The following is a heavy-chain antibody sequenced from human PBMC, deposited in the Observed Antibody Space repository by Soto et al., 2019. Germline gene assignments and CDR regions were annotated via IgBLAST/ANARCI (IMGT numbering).Heavy chain of an antibody. Sequence: GSLRLSCAASGFTFSSYAMSWVRQAPWKGLEWVSAISGSGGSTYYADSVKGRFTISRGNSKNTLYLQMNSLRAEDTAVYYCAKDPMTTVTTAPFNYYYYYMDVWGKGTTVTVSS. D-gene: IGHD4-4*01. CDR3: AKDPMTTVTTAPFNYYYYYMDV. J-gene: IGHJ6*03. CDR1: GFTFSSYA. CDR2: ISGSGGST. V-gene: IGHV3-23*01.